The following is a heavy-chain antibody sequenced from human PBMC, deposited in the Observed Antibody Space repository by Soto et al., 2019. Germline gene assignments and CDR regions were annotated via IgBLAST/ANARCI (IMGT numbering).Heavy chain of an antibody. J-gene: IGHJ4*02. CDR1: GVSIRSSSYY. CDR3: ARRGYYDLWSGDSED. D-gene: IGHD3-3*01. V-gene: IGHV4-39*01. CDR2: IYYSGST. Sequence: SSETLSLTCTFSGVSIRSSSYYWGLIRQPPGKGLEWIGSIYYSGSTYYNPSLKSRVTISVDTSKNQFSLKLSSVTAADTAVYYCARRGYYDLWSGDSEDWGQGTLVTVVS.